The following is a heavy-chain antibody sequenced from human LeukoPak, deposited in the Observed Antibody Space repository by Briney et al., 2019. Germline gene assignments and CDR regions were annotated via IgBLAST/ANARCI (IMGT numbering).Heavy chain of an antibody. V-gene: IGHV5-51*01. Sequence: GESLKISCKGSGYSFTNFWIGWVRQMPGKGLEWMGIIYPGDSDTRYSPSFQGQVTLSADKSISTAYLQWSSLRASVTAVYYCARQNYDSSGYYYHPPDYWGQGTLVTVSS. D-gene: IGHD3-22*01. CDR1: GYSFTNFW. CDR2: IYPGDSDT. CDR3: ARQNYDSSGYYYHPPDY. J-gene: IGHJ4*02.